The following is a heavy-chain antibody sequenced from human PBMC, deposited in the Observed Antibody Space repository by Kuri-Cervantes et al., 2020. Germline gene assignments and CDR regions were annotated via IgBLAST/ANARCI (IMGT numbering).Heavy chain of an antibody. CDR3: ARINPRYSSSWRHYYFDY. CDR2: IFSNDEK. J-gene: IGHJ4*02. Sequence: SGPTLVKPTETLTLTCTVSGFSLSNARMGVSWIRQPPGKALEWLAHIFSNDEKSYSTSLKSRLTISKDTSKSQVVLTMTNMDPVDTATYYCARINPRYSSSWRHYYFDYWGQGTLVTVSS. CDR1: GFSLSNARMG. V-gene: IGHV2-26*01. D-gene: IGHD6-13*01.